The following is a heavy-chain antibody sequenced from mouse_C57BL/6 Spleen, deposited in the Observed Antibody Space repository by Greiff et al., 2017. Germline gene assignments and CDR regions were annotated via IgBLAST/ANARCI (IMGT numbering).Heavy chain of an antibody. CDR2: IWSGGST. CDR1: GFSLTSYG. Sequence: VKLVESGPGLVQPSQSLSITCTVSGFSLTSYGVHWVRQSPGKGLEWLGVIWSGGSTDYNAAFISRLSISKDNSKSQVFFKMNSLQADDTAIYYCARYYYGSSCWYFDVWGTGTTVTVSS. V-gene: IGHV2-2*01. J-gene: IGHJ1*03. D-gene: IGHD1-1*01. CDR3: ARYYYGSSCWYFDV.